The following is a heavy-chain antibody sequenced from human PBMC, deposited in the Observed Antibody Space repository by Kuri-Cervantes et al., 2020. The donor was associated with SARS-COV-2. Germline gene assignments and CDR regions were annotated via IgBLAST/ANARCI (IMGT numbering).Heavy chain of an antibody. V-gene: IGHV4-39*07. CDR2: IYYSGST. D-gene: IGHD2-2*01. J-gene: IGHJ4*02. CDR3: AREGYCSSVSCFLFDY. CDR1: GGSISSSSYY. Sequence: GSLRLSCTVSGGSISSSSYYWGWIRQPPGKGLEWIGSIYYSGSTYYNPSLKSRVTMSVDTSNNQFSLKLNSVTAADTAVYYCAREGYCSSVSCFLFDYWGQGMLVTVSS.